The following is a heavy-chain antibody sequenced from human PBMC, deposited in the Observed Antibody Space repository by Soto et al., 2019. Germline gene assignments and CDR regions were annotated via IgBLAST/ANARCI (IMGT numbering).Heavy chain of an antibody. CDR2: IRSKANSYAK. CDR1: GFTFSGSA. V-gene: IGHV3-73*02. CDR3: TGHARQSCGADCYLLPYFDL. D-gene: IGHD2-21*02. J-gene: IGHJ2*01. Sequence: EVQLVESGGGLVQPGGSLKLSCAASGFTFSGSAMHWVRQASGKGLEWVGRIRSKANSYAKVYDASVKGRFTISRAESKTSAYLQLNSLKTEATAVYYCTGHARQSCGADCYLLPYFDLWGRGTLVTVSS.